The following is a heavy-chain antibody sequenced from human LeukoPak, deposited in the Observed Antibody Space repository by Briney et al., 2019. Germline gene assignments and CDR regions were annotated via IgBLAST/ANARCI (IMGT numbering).Heavy chain of an antibody. CDR3: ARVWDPYSSSWALDY. CDR1: GYTFTRNG. D-gene: IGHD6-13*01. V-gene: IGHV1-18*01. CDR2: ISANNGNT. J-gene: IGHJ4*02. Sequence: ASVKVSCKASGYTFTRNGNSWVRQAPGQGLEWMGWISANNGNTNYAQRLQGRVIMTTDTPTSTAYMELRSLRSDDTAVYYCARVWDPYSSSWALDYWGQGTLVNVSS.